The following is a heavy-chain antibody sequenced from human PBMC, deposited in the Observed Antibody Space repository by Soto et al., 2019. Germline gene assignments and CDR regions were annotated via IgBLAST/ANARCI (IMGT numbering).Heavy chain of an antibody. CDR1: AFTFNTFP. D-gene: IGHD2-2*01. J-gene: IGHJ6*02. Sequence: PGGPLRLFCVASAFTFNTFPMHSVRQVPGKGLHWLASITTACTCKCYADSVKGRFSLSRDNAKNSLYLELTNLRSEDTAVYYCAREKCSSTSCNHGMDVWGLETTVTVSS. CDR2: ITTACTCK. V-gene: IGHV3-21*01. CDR3: AREKCSSTSCNHGMDV.